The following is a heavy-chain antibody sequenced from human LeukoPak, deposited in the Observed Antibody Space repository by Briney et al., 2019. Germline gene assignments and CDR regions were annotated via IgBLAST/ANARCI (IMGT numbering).Heavy chain of an antibody. D-gene: IGHD1-26*01. V-gene: IGHV3-21*06. CDR1: GFTFRTYS. J-gene: IGHJ4*02. CDR3: ARIIGISGTYPTDY. Sequence: TGGSLRLSCAASGFTFRTYSMNWVRQAPGKGLEWVSSISSTSTYIYYADSMKGRFIISRDNARNSLYLEMNSLRAEDTAVYYCARIIGISGTYPTDYWGQGTLVTVSS. CDR2: ISSTSTYI.